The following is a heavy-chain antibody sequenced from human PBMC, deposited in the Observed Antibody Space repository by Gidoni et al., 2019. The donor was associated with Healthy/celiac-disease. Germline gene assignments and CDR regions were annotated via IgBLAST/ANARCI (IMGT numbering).Heavy chain of an antibody. D-gene: IGHD3-9*01. J-gene: IGHJ6*02. V-gene: IGHV3-33*01. CDR2: ILYDGSNK. CDR3: AREYYDILTGYRRYYYYYGMDV. Sequence: QVQLVESGGGVVQPGRSLRLSCAASGFTFSSHGMHWVRQAPGKGLGWVAVILYDGSNKYYADSVKGRFTISRDNSKNTLYLQMNSLRAEDTAVYYCAREYYDILTGYRRYYYYYGMDVWGQGTTVTVSS. CDR1: GFTFSSHG.